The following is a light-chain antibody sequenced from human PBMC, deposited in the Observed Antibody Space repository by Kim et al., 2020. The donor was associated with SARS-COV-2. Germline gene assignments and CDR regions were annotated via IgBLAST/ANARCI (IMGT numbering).Light chain of an antibody. J-gene: IGLJ3*02. CDR1: NIVSNS. CDR2: YDR. Sequence: GKTARITCGGNNIVSNSVQWYQRKPGEAPVLVIYYDRERYSGIPERFYGSNSGNTATLTISRVEAGDEADYYCQVWDSSSDHRGFGGGTQLNVL. V-gene: IGLV3-21*04. CDR3: QVWDSSSDHRG.